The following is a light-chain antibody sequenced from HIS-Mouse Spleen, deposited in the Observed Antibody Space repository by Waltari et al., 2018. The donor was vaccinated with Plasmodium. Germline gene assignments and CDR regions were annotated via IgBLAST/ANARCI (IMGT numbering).Light chain of an antibody. J-gene: IGLJ3*02. V-gene: IGLV3-10*01. Sequence: SYELTQPPSVSVSPGQTARITCSGDALPKKYAYWYQQKSGQPPVLVIYEDSKRPSGIPEGFSGSSSGTMATLTISGAQVEDEADYYCYSTDSSGNHRVFGGGTKLTVL. CDR2: EDS. CDR1: ALPKKY. CDR3: YSTDSSGNHRV.